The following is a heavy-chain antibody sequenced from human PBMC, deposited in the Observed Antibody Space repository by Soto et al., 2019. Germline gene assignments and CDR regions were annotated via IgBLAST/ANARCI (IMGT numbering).Heavy chain of an antibody. CDR1: GYTFTSFG. CDR3: SRFMERFLEWLLPDAFDI. D-gene: IGHD3-3*01. J-gene: IGHJ3*02. CDR2: ISAYNGNT. V-gene: IGHV1-18*01. Sequence: ASVKVSCKASGYTFTSFGIIWVRQAPGQGVEWMGWISAYNGNTNYAQKLQGRVTMTTDTSTSTAYMELRSLRSDDTAVYYFSRFMERFLEWLLPDAFDICGQGTMLTVS.